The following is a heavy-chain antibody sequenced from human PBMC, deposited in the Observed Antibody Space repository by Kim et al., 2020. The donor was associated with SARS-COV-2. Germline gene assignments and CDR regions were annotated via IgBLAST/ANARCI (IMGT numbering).Heavy chain of an antibody. V-gene: IGHV4-34*01. CDR3: ARGSVSNWFDP. CDR2: INHSGST. Sequence: SETLSLTCAVYGGSFSGYYWSWIRQPPGKGLEWIGEINHSGSTNYNPSLKSRVTISVDTSKNQFSLKLSSVTAADTAVYYCARGSVSNWFDPWGQGTLVTVSS. CDR1: GGSFSGYY. J-gene: IGHJ5*02.